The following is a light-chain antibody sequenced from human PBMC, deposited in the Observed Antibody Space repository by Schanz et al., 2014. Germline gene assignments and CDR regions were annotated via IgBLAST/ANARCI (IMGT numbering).Light chain of an antibody. CDR1: NSDVGGYKS. CDR3: CSYAGSYTFYV. Sequence: QSALTQPRSASGSPGQSVAISCTGTNSDVGGYKSVSWYQHHPGKAPKLMIFDVNKRPSGVPDRFSGSKSGNTASLTISGLQAEDEADYYCCSYAGSYTFYVFGTGTKLTVL. V-gene: IGLV2-11*01. J-gene: IGLJ1*01. CDR2: DVN.